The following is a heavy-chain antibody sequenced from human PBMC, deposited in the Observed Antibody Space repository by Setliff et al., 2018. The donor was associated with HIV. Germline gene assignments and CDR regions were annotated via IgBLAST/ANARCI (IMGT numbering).Heavy chain of an antibody. CDR1: GGSISNYY. D-gene: IGHD1-1*01. CDR3: ARVQGSNNWPNWFDP. CDR2: IQTSGRT. V-gene: IGHV4-4*07. Sequence: SETLSLTCTVSGGSISNYYWSWIRQPAGKGLEWIGRIQTSGRTNNNPSLKSRVTMSVDTSKNQFSLILTSVTAADTAVYYCARVQGSNNWPNWFDPWGQGTLVTVSS. J-gene: IGHJ5*02.